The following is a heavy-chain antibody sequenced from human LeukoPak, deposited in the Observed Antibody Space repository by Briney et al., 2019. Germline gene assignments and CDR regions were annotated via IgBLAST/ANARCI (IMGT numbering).Heavy chain of an antibody. D-gene: IGHD1-26*01. V-gene: IGHV4-59*01. CDR3: ARYIVSYPHDAFDI. Sequence: PSETLSLTCTVSGGSISSYYWSWIRQPPGKGLEWIGYIYYSGSTSYNPSLKSRVTISVDTSKKQFSLKLSFVTAADTAFYYCARYIVSYPHDAFDIWGQGTMVTVSS. J-gene: IGHJ3*02. CDR2: IYYSGST. CDR1: GGSISSYY.